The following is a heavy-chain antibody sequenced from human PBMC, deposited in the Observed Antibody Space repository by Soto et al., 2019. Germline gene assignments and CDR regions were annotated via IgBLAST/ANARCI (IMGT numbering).Heavy chain of an antibody. J-gene: IGHJ3*01. CDR3: ASRLTLAITTGDAFDL. Sequence: QVQLQESGPGLVKPSETLSLTCTVSSGSIINYYWSWIRQPPGKGLEWIGFIYYSGSTNYNSFLTSRVTMSVDTSRQQISLKLNSVTAADTAVYYCASRLTLAITTGDAFDLWGQGTMVTVSS. CDR1: SGSIINYY. V-gene: IGHV4-59*01. D-gene: IGHD3-22*01. CDR2: IYYSGST.